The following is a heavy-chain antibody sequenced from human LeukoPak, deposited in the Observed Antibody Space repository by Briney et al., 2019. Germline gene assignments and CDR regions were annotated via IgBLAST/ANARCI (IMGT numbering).Heavy chain of an antibody. D-gene: IGHD6-19*01. CDR1: GFTFNRNA. Sequence: GGSLRLSCAASGFTFNRNAISWVRQAPGKGLEWVSTIGGSGDKTFYADSVKGRFTISRDNSKNMVHLQMNSLTGEDTALYYCVRRGDASGGWGDHDFWGQGALVTVSS. J-gene: IGHJ4*02. CDR3: VRRGDASGGWGDHDF. V-gene: IGHV3-23*01. CDR2: IGGSGDKT.